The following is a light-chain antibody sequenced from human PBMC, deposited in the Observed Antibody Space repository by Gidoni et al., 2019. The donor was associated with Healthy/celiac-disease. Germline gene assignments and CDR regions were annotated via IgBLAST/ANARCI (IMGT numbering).Light chain of an antibody. V-gene: IGKV3-15*01. J-gene: IGKJ2*04. Sequence: EIVMTQSPATLSVSPGERATLSCRASQSVSSNLAWYRQKPGQAPRLRIYGASTRATGIPARFSGSGSGTEFTLTISSLQSEDFAVYYCQQYKNWPPGGCSFXXXTKLEIK. CDR1: QSVSSN. CDR3: QQYKNWPPGGCS. CDR2: GAS.